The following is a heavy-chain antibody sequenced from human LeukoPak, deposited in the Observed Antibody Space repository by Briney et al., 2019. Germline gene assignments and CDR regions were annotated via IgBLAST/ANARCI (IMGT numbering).Heavy chain of an antibody. Sequence: RASVEVSCKASGYTFTSYYMHWVRQAPGQGLEWMGIINPSGGSTSYAQKFQGRVTMTRDTSTNTSYMELSSLRSEDTAVYYCARGSYHGGDYWGQGTLVTVSS. CDR2: INPSGGST. CDR3: ARGSYHGGDY. J-gene: IGHJ4*02. CDR1: GYTFTSYY. V-gene: IGHV1-46*01. D-gene: IGHD1-26*01.